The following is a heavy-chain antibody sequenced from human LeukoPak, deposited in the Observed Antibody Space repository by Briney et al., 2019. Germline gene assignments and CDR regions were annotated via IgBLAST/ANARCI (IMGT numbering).Heavy chain of an antibody. D-gene: IGHD4-17*01. V-gene: IGHV4-59*01. J-gene: IGHJ4*02. CDR2: IYYSGST. Sequence: PSETLSLTCTVSGGSISSYYWSWIRHPPGKGLQWIGYIYYSGSTNYNPSLKSRVTISVDTSKNQFSLKLSSVTAADTAVYYCARDATGYGDSFDYWGQGTLVTVSS. CDR1: GGSISSYY. CDR3: ARDATGYGDSFDY.